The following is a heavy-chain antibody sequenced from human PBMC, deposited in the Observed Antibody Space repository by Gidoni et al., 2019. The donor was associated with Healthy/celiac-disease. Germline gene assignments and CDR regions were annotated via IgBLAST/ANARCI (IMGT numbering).Heavy chain of an antibody. CDR3: ARGDLSWELLLDY. CDR2: ISSSSSYI. CDR1: GFTFSSYS. V-gene: IGHV3-21*01. J-gene: IGHJ4*02. D-gene: IGHD1-26*01. Sequence: EVQLVESGGGLVKPGGSLRLSCAASGFTFSSYSMNWVRQAPGKGLEWVSSISSSSSYIYYADSVKGRFTISRDNAKNSLYLQMNSLRAEDTAVYYCARGDLSWELLLDYWGQGTLVTVSS.